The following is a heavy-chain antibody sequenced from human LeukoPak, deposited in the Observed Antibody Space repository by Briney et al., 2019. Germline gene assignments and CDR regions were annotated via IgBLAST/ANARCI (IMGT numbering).Heavy chain of an antibody. J-gene: IGHJ1*01. V-gene: IGHV4-59*12. CDR3: AREGNCQLHWYFQH. CDR1: GGSISSYH. Sequence: PSETLSLTCTVSGGSISSYHWSWIRQPPGKGLEWIGFFYYSGSTNYNPSLKSRVTISVDTSKNQFSLKLSSVTAADTAVYYCAREGNCQLHWYFQHWGQGTLVTVSS. CDR2: FYYSGST. D-gene: IGHD2-2*01.